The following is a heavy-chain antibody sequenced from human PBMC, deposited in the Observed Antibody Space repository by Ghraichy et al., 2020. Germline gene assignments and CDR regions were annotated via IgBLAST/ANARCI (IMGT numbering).Heavy chain of an antibody. CDR1: GGSIRPFY. D-gene: IGHD6-25*01. J-gene: IGHJ5*01. Sequence: SETLSLICSVSGGSIRPFYWSWLRQPPGKELEWIGYIHFSGTTKYNPSLKSRVTMSVDTSKNEIALKLTSVTANDTAVYYCARHGSVMRFDPWGRGMQVAVSS. CDR2: IHFSGTT. CDR3: ARHGSVMRFDP. V-gene: IGHV4-59*08.